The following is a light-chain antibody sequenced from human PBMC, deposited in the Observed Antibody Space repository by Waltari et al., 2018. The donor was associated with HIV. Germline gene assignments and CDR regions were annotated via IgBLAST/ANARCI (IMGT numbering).Light chain of an antibody. CDR2: GNN. CDR1: SSNIGAGYD. Sequence: QSVLTQPPSVSGAPGQRVTISCTGSSSNIGAGYDVHWYQQLPGTAPKLLIYGNNNRPSGAPDRFSGSKSGTSASLAITGLQAEDEADYYCQSYDNSLSGSGVFGGGTKLTVL. CDR3: QSYDNSLSGSGV. V-gene: IGLV1-40*01. J-gene: IGLJ2*01.